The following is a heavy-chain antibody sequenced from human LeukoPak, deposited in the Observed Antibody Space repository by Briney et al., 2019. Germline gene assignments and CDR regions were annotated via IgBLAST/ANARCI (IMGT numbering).Heavy chain of an antibody. CDR3: ARGRLGGSGSYYNVLDY. J-gene: IGHJ4*02. CDR2: ISYSGST. V-gene: IGHV4-59*01. CDR1: GGSISSYY. Sequence: PSEALSLTCTVSGGSISSYYWSWIRQPPGKGLEWIGYISYSGSTNYNPSLKSRVTISVDTSRNQFSLKLSSVTAADTAVYYCARGRLGGSGSYYNVLDYWGQGTLVTVSS. D-gene: IGHD3-10*01.